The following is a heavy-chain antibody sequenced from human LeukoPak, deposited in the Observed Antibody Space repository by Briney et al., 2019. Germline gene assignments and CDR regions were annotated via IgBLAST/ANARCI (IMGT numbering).Heavy chain of an antibody. J-gene: IGHJ2*01. CDR2: IYYSGST. CDR1: GGSISSSIYY. CDR3: ARHVAAAGTTIYWYFDL. V-gene: IGHV4-39*01. D-gene: IGHD6-13*01. Sequence: NPSETLSLTCTVSGGSISSSIYYWGWIRQPPGKGLEWIGSIYYSGSTYYNPSLKSRVTISVDTSKNQFSLKLSSVTAADTAVYYCARHVAAAGTTIYWYFDLWGRGTLVTVSS.